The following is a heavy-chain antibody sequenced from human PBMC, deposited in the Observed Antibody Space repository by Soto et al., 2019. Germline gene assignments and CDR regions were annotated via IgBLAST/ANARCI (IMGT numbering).Heavy chain of an antibody. Sequence: GGSLRLSCAASGFTFSSYWMSWVRQAPGKGLEWVANIKQDGSEKYYVDSVKGRFTISRDNAKNPLYLQMNSLRAEDTAVYYCATSGEDWNYYFDYWGQGTLVTVSS. CDR3: ATSGEDWNYYFDY. V-gene: IGHV3-7*01. J-gene: IGHJ4*02. CDR1: GFTFSSYW. D-gene: IGHD1-7*01. CDR2: IKQDGSEK.